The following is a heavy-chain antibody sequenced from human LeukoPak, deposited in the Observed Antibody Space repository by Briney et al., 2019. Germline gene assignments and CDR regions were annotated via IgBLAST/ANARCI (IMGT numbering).Heavy chain of an antibody. V-gene: IGHV3-30*18. Sequence: GKSLRLSCAASGFIFSSYGMHWVRQAPGKGLEWVAVISYDGSNKYYADSVKGRFTISRDNSKNTLYLQMNSLRAEDTAVYYCAKSIAYCSGGSCYSAYYYYGMDVWGQGTTVTVSS. J-gene: IGHJ6*02. CDR2: ISYDGSNK. CDR3: AKSIAYCSGGSCYSAYYYYGMDV. CDR1: GFIFSSYG. D-gene: IGHD2-15*01.